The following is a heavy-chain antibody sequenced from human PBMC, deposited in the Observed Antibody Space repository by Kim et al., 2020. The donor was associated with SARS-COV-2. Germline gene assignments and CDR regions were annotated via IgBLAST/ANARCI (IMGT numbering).Heavy chain of an antibody. CDR2: IYYSGST. CDR3: AAYSSGWYFDAFYI. Sequence: SETLSLTCTVSGGSVSSGSYYWSWIRQPPGKGLEWIGYIYYSGSTNYNPSLKSRVTISVDTSKNQFSLKLSSVTAADTAVYYCAAYSSGWYFDAFYIWG. V-gene: IGHV4-61*01. J-gene: IGHJ3*02. D-gene: IGHD6-19*01. CDR1: GGSVSSGSYY.